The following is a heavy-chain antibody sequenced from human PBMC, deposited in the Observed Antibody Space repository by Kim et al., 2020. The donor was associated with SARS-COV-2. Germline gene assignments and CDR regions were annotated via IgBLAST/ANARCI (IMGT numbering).Heavy chain of an antibody. D-gene: IGHD1-26*01. Sequence: SETLSLTCTVSGGSISSGGYYWSWIRQHPGKGLEWIGYIYYSGSTYYNPSLKSRVTISVDTSKNQFSLKLSSVTAADTAVYYCARDFSGSGSYYRGDAFDIWGQGNMVTVSS. V-gene: IGHV4-31*03. J-gene: IGHJ3*02. CDR3: ARDFSGSGSYYRGDAFDI. CDR2: IYYSGST. CDR1: GGSISSGGYY.